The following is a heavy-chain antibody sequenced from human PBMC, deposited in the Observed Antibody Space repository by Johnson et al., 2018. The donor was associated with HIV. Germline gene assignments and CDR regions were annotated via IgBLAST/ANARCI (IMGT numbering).Heavy chain of an antibody. J-gene: IGHJ3*02. CDR1: GFTFSSYA. V-gene: IGHV3-30-3*01. D-gene: IGHD1-26*01. CDR2: ISYDGSNK. Sequence: QVQLVESGGGVVQPGRSLRLSCAASGFTFSSYAMHWVRQAPGKGLEWVAVISYDGSNKYYADSVKGRFTISRDNSKSTVYLQMHSLRAEDTAVYYCAKVSWEARLGDPFDIWGRGTMVIVSS. CDR3: AKVSWEARLGDPFDI.